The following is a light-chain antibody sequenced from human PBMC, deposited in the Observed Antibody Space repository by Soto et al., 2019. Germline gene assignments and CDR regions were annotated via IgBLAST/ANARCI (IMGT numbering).Light chain of an antibody. CDR1: QSLGST. J-gene: IGKJ5*01. Sequence: EIVLTQSPGTLSLSPGDTATLSCRASQSLGSTSLAWYQQKPGQAPRLLIYGASSRATGIPVRFSGSGSGTEFTLTISSLQSEDFAVYYCQQYNNWPLTFGQGTRLEI. CDR2: GAS. V-gene: IGKV3-15*01. CDR3: QQYNNWPLT.